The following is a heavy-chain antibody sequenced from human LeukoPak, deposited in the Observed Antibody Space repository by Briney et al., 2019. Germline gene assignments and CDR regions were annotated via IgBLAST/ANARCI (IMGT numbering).Heavy chain of an antibody. CDR3: ARERDYDSSGYYVFGY. CDR1: GFTFSSYW. Sequence: GGSLRLSCAASGFTFSSYWMHWVRQAPGKGLVWVSRIDADGSYTSYADSVKGRFTISRDNAKNTLYLQMNSLRAEDTAVYYCARERDYDSSGYYVFGYWGQGTLVTVSS. J-gene: IGHJ4*02. D-gene: IGHD3-22*01. CDR2: IDADGSYT. V-gene: IGHV3-74*01.